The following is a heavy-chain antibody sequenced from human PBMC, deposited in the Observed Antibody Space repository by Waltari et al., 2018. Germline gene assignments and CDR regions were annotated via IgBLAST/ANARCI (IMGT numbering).Heavy chain of an antibody. Sequence: QLQLQESGPGLVKPSETLPLTCTVSGGSISSGSYYWGWVRQPPGKGLEWIGSIYYSGNTYYTPSLRSRVTLSVDTSKNQFSLKLSSVTAADTAVYYCARRHPGYCSNGVCSSFDFWGQGTLVTVSS. CDR2: IYYSGNT. V-gene: IGHV4-39*01. D-gene: IGHD2-8*01. CDR3: ARRHPGYCSNGVCSSFDF. J-gene: IGHJ4*02. CDR1: GGSISSGSYY.